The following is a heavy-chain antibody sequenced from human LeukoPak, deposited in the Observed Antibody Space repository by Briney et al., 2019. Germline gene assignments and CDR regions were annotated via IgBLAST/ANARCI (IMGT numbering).Heavy chain of an antibody. V-gene: IGHV4-61*08. CDR1: GGPISSGDYY. D-gene: IGHD4-17*01. CDR3: ARGGNSITTVTNFDY. CDR2: IYYSGST. J-gene: IGHJ4*02. Sequence: SETLSLTCTVSGGPISSGDYYWSWIRQPPGKGLEWIGYIYYSGSTNYNPSLRNRVTISVDTSKNQFSLKLNSVTAADTAVYYCARGGNSITTVTNFDYWGQGTLVTVSS.